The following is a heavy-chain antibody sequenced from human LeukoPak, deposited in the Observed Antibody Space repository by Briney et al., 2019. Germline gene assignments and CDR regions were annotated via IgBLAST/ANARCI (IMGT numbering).Heavy chain of an antibody. V-gene: IGHV4-59*12. Sequence: SETLSLTCTVSGGSISSYYWSWIRQPPGKGLEWIGYIHYSGSTHYNPSLKSRVTISVDTSKNQVSLRLSSVTAEDTAMYYCTRAASSGPLFTYHMDVWGKGTMVTVSS. CDR3: TRAASSGPLFTYHMDV. J-gene: IGHJ6*03. CDR1: GGSISSYY. D-gene: IGHD3-22*01. CDR2: IHYSGST.